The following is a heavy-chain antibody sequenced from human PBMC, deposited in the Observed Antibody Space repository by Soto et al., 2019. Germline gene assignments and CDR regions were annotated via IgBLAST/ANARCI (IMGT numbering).Heavy chain of an antibody. Sequence: QITLKESGPTLVKPTQTLTLTCTFSGFSLTTSGVAVAWIRQPPGKAPEWLALIYWDDDNRYSPSLKTRLSITKDTSKNQVVLTMANMDLEDTATYYCAHSDCSGIECYSRWFFGLWGRGTLVTVSS. CDR2: IYWDDDN. V-gene: IGHV2-5*02. CDR1: GFSLTTSGVA. D-gene: IGHD2-21*01. CDR3: AHSDCSGIECYSRWFFGL. J-gene: IGHJ2*01.